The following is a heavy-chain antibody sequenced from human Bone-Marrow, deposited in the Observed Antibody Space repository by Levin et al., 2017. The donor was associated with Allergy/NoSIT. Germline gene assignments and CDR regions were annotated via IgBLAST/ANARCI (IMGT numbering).Heavy chain of an antibody. D-gene: IGHD2-15*01. CDR1: GFTFSSYG. CDR2: IWYDGSNK. Sequence: PGGSLRLSCAASGFTFSSYGMHWVRQAPGKGLEWVAVIWYDGSNKYYADSVKGRFTISRDNSKNTLYLQMNSLRAEDTAVYYCARDYSRQIPRKGYCSGGSCYSARYGWYFDLWGRGTLVTVSS. V-gene: IGHV3-33*01. CDR3: ARDYSRQIPRKGYCSGGSCYSARYGWYFDL. J-gene: IGHJ2*01.